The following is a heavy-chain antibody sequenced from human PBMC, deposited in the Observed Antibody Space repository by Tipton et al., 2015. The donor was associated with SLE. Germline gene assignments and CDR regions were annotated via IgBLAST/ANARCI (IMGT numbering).Heavy chain of an antibody. V-gene: IGHV3-9*01. CDR3: AKDIGNSGYLFDY. D-gene: IGHD5-12*01. CDR1: GVTFSNYW. CDR2: INWNSDNR. J-gene: IGHJ4*02. Sequence: SGVTFSNYWMSWVRQAPGRGLEWVSGINWNSDNRGYTDSVKGRFTISRDNAKNSLYLQINSLRPEDTALYYCAKDIGNSGYLFDYWGQGALVTVSS.